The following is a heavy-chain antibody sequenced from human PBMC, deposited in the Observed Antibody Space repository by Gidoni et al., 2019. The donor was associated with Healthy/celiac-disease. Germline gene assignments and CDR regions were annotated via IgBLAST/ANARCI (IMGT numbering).Heavy chain of an antibody. Sequence: QVQLVESGGGVVQPGRSLRLSCAASGFTFSSYAMHWLRQAPGKGLEWVAVISDDGSNKYYADSVKGRFTISRDNSKNTLYLQMNSLRAEDTAVYYCARDGPDAFDIWGQGTMVTVSS. J-gene: IGHJ3*02. CDR2: ISDDGSNK. CDR3: ARDGPDAFDI. CDR1: GFTFSSYA. V-gene: IGHV3-30-3*01.